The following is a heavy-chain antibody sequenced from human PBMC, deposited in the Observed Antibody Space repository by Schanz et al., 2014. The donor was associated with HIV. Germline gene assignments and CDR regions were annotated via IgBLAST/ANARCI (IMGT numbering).Heavy chain of an antibody. CDR1: GGSISSGGYF. V-gene: IGHV4-31*03. CDR2: MYHSGST. D-gene: IGHD6-19*01. J-gene: IGHJ2*01. CDR3: ARPSGWSNRAWWYFDL. Sequence: QVPLQESGPGLVKPSQTLSLTCTVSGGSISSGGYFWSWIRQHPGKGLEWIGYMYHSGSTFYNPSLKSRVAISVNASKNQFSLTLTSVTSADTAVYYCARPSGWSNRAWWYFDLWGRGTLVTVSS.